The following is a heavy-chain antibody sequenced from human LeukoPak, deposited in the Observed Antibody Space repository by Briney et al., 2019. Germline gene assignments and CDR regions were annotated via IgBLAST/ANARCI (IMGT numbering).Heavy chain of an antibody. CDR2: ISGDGGST. V-gene: IGHV3-43*02. CDR1: GFTFDDYA. D-gene: IGHD3-22*01. Sequence: PGGSLSLSCAASGFTFDDYAMHWVRQAPGKGLEWVSLISGDGGSTYYADSVKGRFTISRDNSKNSLYLQMNSLRTEDTALYYCAKLTPRVWDSSGYVDYWGQGTLVTVSS. CDR3: AKLTPRVWDSSGYVDY. J-gene: IGHJ4*02.